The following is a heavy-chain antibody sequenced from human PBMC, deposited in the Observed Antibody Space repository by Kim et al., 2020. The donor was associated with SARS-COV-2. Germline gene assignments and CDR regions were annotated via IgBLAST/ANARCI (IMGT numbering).Heavy chain of an antibody. V-gene: IGHV4-34*01. Sequence: NPSLKSRVTISVDTSKNQFSLKLSSVTAADTAVYYCARDGSIAAAGPVDYWGQGTLVTVSS. J-gene: IGHJ4*02. CDR3: ARDGSIAAAGPVDY. D-gene: IGHD6-13*01.